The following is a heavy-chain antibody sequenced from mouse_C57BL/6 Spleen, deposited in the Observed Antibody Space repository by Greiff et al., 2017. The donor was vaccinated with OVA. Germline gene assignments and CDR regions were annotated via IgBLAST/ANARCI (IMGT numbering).Heavy chain of an antibody. V-gene: IGHV1-52*01. CDR2: IDPSDSET. Sequence: VQLQQPGAELVRPGSSVKLSCKASGYTFTSYWMHWVKQRPIQGLEWIGNIDPSDSETHYNQKFKDKATLTVDKSSSTAYMQLSSLTSEDSAVYYWARRGIYYYGSSYAMDYWGQGTSVTVSS. CDR1: GYTFTSYW. CDR3: ARRGIYYYGSSYAMDY. J-gene: IGHJ4*01. D-gene: IGHD1-1*01.